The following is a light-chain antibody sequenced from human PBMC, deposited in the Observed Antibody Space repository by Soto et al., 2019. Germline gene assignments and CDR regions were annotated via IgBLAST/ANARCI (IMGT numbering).Light chain of an antibody. Sequence: QSALTQPASVSGSPGQSITISCTGTGSDVGRYNLVSWYQHHPGKAPKLIIYEGTKRPSGISNRFSGSKSGNTASLTISGLQAEDEADYYCCSFAGSNSWVFGGGTKLTVL. CDR3: CSFAGSNSWV. CDR2: EGT. J-gene: IGLJ3*02. CDR1: GSDVGRYNL. V-gene: IGLV2-23*01.